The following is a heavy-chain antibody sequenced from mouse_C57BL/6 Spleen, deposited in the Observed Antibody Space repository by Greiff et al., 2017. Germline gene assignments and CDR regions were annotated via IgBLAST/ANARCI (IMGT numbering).Heavy chain of an antibody. Sequence: VQLQQSGPVLVKPGASVKMSCKASGYTFTDYYMNWVKQSHGKSLEWIGVINPYNGGTSYNQKFKGKATLTVDKSSSTAYMELNSLTSEDSAVYYCARTLFYYYGSSYYAMDYWGQGTSVTVSS. CDR3: ARTLFYYYGSSYYAMDY. V-gene: IGHV1-19*01. D-gene: IGHD1-1*01. J-gene: IGHJ4*01. CDR2: INPYNGGT. CDR1: GYTFTDYY.